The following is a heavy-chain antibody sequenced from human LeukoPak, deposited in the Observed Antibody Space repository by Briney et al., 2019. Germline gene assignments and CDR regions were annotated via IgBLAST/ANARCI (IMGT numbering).Heavy chain of an antibody. V-gene: IGHV1-3*01. J-gene: IGHJ6*03. D-gene: IGHD3-22*01. CDR2: INAGNGNT. CDR1: GYTFTSYA. Sequence: ASVKVSCKASGYTFTSYAMHWVRQAPGQRLEWMGWINAGNGNTKYSQKFQGRVTITRDTSASTAYMELSSLRSEDTAVYYCARDWRSHDSSGYRNYYYYYMDVWGKGTTVTVSS. CDR3: ARDWRSHDSSGYRNYYYYYMDV.